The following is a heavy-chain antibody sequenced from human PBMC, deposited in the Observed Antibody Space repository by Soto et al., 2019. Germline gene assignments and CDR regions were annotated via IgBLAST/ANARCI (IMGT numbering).Heavy chain of an antibody. CDR3: ARDIRGYSRAFDY. CDR2: IYSSGST. CDR1: GDSVSSDNYY. V-gene: IGHV4-61*01. J-gene: IGHJ4*02. D-gene: IGHD5-18*01. Sequence: QVQLQESGPGLVKPSETLSLTCTVSGDSVSSDNYYWTWIRQPPGKGLEWIGYIYSSGSTNYNPALKSRVTISVDTTRNQFSLKLTSVTAADTDVYYCARDIRGYSRAFDYWGQGTLVTVSS.